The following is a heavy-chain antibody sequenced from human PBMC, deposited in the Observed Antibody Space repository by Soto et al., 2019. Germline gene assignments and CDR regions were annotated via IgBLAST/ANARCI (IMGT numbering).Heavy chain of an antibody. D-gene: IGHD6-19*01. CDR3: ARGGSGWGIYYYYGMDV. J-gene: IGHJ6*02. Sequence: GGSLRLSCAASGFTFSSYSRNWVRQAPGKGLEWVSSISSSSSYIYYADSVKGRFTISRDNAKNSLYLQMNSLRAEDTAVYYCARGGSGWGIYYYYGMDVWGQGTTVTVSS. CDR2: ISSSSSYI. V-gene: IGHV3-21*01. CDR1: GFTFSSYS.